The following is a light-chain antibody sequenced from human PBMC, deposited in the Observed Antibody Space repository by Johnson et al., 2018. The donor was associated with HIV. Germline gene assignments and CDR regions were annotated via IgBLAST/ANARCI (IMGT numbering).Light chain of an antibody. Sequence: QSVLTQPPSVSAAPGQKVTISCSGSSSNIGDNYVSWYQQLPGKAPKLLIYDNNKRPSGIPDRFSGSKSGTSATLGINGLQTGDEADYYCGTWDSRLSAYVFGTGTKVTVL. CDR2: DNN. V-gene: IGLV1-51*01. CDR3: GTWDSRLSAYV. J-gene: IGLJ1*01. CDR1: SSNIGDNY.